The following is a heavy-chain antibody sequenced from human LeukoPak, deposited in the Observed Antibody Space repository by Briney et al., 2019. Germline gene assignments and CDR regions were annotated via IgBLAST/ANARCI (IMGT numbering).Heavy chain of an antibody. CDR2: ISYDGSNK. CDR3: ALNRGSGWYFHY. Sequence: GGSLRLSCAASGFTFSSYALHWVRQAPGKGLEWVAVISYDGSNKYADSVKGRFTISRDNSKNTLYLQMNSLRAEDTAVYYCALNRGSGWYFHYWGQGTLVTVSS. D-gene: IGHD6-19*01. CDR1: GFTFSSYA. V-gene: IGHV3-30*04. J-gene: IGHJ4*02.